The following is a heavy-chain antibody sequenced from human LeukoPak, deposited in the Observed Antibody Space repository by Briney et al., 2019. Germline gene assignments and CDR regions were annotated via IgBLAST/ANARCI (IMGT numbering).Heavy chain of an antibody. J-gene: IGHJ4*02. CDR1: GFTFSTYN. V-gene: IGHV3-21*04. CDR3: AKNPGGYDYRFDY. CDR2: ITSSSSSYT. D-gene: IGHD5-12*01. Sequence: GGSLRLSCAASGFTFSTYNMNWVRQAPGKGLEWVSSITSSSSSYTFYADSVKGRFTISRDNAKNSLYLQMNSLRAEDTAVYYCAKNPGGYDYRFDYWGQGTLVTVSS.